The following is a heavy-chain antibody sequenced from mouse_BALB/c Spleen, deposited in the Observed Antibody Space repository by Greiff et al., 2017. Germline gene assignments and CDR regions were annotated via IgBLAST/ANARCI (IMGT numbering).Heavy chain of an antibody. Sequence: EVKLVESGGGLVQPGGSRKLSCAASGFTFSSFGMHWVRQAPEKGLEWVAYISSGSSTIYYADTVKGRFTISRDNPKNTLFLQMTSLRSEDTAMYYCARADTTRAMDYWGQGTSVTVSS. D-gene: IGHD1-1*01. J-gene: IGHJ4*01. CDR3: ARADTTRAMDY. CDR2: ISSGSSTI. V-gene: IGHV5-17*02. CDR1: GFTFSSFG.